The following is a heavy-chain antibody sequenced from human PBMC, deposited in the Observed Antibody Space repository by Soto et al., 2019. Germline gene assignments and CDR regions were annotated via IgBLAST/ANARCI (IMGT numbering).Heavy chain of an antibody. CDR2: INLSGDST. J-gene: IGHJ4*02. D-gene: IGHD3-10*01. Sequence: ASVKVSCKASGYTFSSYYMHWVRQAPGQGLEWMGVINLSGDSTSYAQRFQGRVSMTKDTSTSTLYMELSSLRSGDTAVYYCASDWEFGYWGQGTLVTVSS. CDR1: GYTFSSYY. CDR3: ASDWEFGY. V-gene: IGHV1-46*01.